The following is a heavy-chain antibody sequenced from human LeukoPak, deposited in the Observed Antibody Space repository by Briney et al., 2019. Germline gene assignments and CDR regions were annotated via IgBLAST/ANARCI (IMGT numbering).Heavy chain of an antibody. D-gene: IGHD6-13*01. CDR3: ARSGIAAAGPYY. V-gene: IGHV3-21*01. Sequence: GSLRLSCAASGFTFSSYSMNWVRQAPGKGLEWVSSISSSSSYIYYADSVKGRFTISRDNAKNSLYLQMNSLRAEDTAVYYCARSGIAAAGPYYWGQGTLVTVSS. J-gene: IGHJ4*02. CDR2: ISSSSSYI. CDR1: GFTFSSYS.